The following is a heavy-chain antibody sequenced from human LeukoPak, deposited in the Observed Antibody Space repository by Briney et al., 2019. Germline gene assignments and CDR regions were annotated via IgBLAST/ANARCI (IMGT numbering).Heavy chain of an antibody. V-gene: IGHV3-9*01. D-gene: IGHD3-3*01. CDR1: GFTFSSYG. CDR2: ISWNSGSI. Sequence: GGSLRLSCAASGFTFSSYGMHWVRQAPGKGLEWVSGISWNSGSIGYADSVKGRFTISRDNAKNSLYLQMNSLRAEDTALYYCAKDRAIFGVDLLYYFDYWGQGTLVTVSS. J-gene: IGHJ4*02. CDR3: AKDRAIFGVDLLYYFDY.